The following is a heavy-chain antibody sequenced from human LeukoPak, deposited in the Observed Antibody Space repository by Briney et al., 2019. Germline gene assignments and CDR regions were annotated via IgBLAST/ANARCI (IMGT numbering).Heavy chain of an antibody. Sequence: GGSLRLYCAASGFTSSNYNINWVRQAPGKGLEWVSSISSRGSYIYYADSVKGRFAISADNAMNSLYLQMNSLRAEDTAVYYCARGYSSSWYDLYYFDYWGQGALVTVSS. J-gene: IGHJ4*02. V-gene: IGHV3-21*01. CDR1: GFTSSNYN. CDR3: ARGYSSSWYDLYYFDY. D-gene: IGHD6-13*01. CDR2: ISSRGSYI.